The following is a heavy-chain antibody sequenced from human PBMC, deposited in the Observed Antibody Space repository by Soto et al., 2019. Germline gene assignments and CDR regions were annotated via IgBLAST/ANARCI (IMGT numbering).Heavy chain of an antibody. V-gene: IGHV4-39*01. CDR2: IFYSGST. CDR3: ARNNGALTGYYSRGFDP. J-gene: IGHJ5*02. CDR1: GGSSSSSSYY. D-gene: IGHD3-9*01. Sequence: SETLSLTCTVAGGSSSSSSYYWGWIRPPPGKGLEWIGSIFYSGSTYYNPSLKSRVTISVDTSKNQFSLKLSSVTAADTAVYYCARNNGALTGYYSRGFDPWGQGTLVTVSS.